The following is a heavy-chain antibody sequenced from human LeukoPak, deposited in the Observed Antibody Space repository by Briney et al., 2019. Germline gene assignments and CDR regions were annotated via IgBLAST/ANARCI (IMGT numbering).Heavy chain of an antibody. V-gene: IGHV3-23*01. J-gene: IGHJ4*02. D-gene: IGHD7-27*01. CDR2: ITGSGGGT. CDR3: AKDGINWGSYFDS. Sequence: GGSVGRSCAASGFTFSSYTINWVRQAPGKGLEGVSGITGSGGGTYYADSGRGRFTISRDNSKNTLYLQMDSLRAADTAVYYCAKDGINWGSYFDSWGQGTLVTVSS. CDR1: GFTFSSYT.